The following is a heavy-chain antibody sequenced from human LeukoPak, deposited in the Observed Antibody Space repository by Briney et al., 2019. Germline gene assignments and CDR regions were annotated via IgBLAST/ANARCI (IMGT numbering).Heavy chain of an antibody. Sequence: GGSLRLSCAASGFTFDDYAMHWVRQAPGKGLGWVSGISWNSGSIGYADSVKGRFTISRDNAKNSLYLQMNSLRAEDTALYYCAKGVGSSHWGQGTLVTVSS. D-gene: IGHD6-13*01. CDR3: AKGVGSSH. CDR1: GFTFDDYA. CDR2: ISWNSGSI. J-gene: IGHJ4*02. V-gene: IGHV3-9*01.